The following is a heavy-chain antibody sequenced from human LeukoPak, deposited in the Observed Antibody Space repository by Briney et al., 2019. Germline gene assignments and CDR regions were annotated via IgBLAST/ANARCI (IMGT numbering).Heavy chain of an antibody. CDR2: INHSGST. J-gene: IGHJ4*02. CDR1: GGSFSGYY. V-gene: IGHV4-34*01. CDR3: ARAGYDFWSGYYTGFDY. D-gene: IGHD3-3*01. Sequence: NPSETLSLTCAVYGGSFSGYYWSWIRQPPGKGLEWIGEINHSGSTNYNPSLKSRVTISVDTSKNQFSLKLSSVTAADTAVYYCARAGYDFWSGYYTGFDYWGQGTLVTVSS.